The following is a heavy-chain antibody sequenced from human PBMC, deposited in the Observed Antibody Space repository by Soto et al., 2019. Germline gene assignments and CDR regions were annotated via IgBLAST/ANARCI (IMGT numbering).Heavy chain of an antibody. D-gene: IGHD6-13*01. CDR3: ARGGQLVRGNDAFDV. CDR2: TYYRSKWYN. J-gene: IGHJ3*01. Sequence: SETLSLTCAISGDSVSSNSAAWNWIRQSPSRGLEWLGRTYYRSKWYNDYAVSVKSRITINPDTSKNQFSLQLSSVTPEDTAVYYCARGGQLVRGNDAFDVWVQGTMVTVSS. V-gene: IGHV6-1*01. CDR1: GDSVSSNSAA.